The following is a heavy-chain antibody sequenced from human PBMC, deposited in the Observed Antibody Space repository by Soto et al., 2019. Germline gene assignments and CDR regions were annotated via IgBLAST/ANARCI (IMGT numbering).Heavy chain of an antibody. Sequence: EVQLLESGGGLVQPGGSLRLSCAASGFTFSSYAMSWVRQAPGQGLEWVSAISGSGGSTYYADSGKGRFTISRDNSKNTLYLQMSSLGAEDTAVYYCAKDSGSYKKCDYWGKGTLVTVSS. CDR1: GFTFSSYA. CDR3: AKDSGSYKKCDY. J-gene: IGHJ4*02. CDR2: ISGSGGST. V-gene: IGHV3-23*01. D-gene: IGHD1-26*01.